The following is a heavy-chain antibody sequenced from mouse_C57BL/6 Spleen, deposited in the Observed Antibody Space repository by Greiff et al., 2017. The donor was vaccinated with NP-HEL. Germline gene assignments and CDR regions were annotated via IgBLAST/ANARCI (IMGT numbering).Heavy chain of an antibody. CDR2: IDPDDGDT. Sequence: EVQLQQSGAELVRPGASVKLSCTASGFTITDYYMHWVKQRPEQGLEWIGRIDPDDGDTEYAPKFQGKATMTADTSSNTAYLQLSSLTSEDTAVYYCNTMTTEVAPGYRGQGTTLTVSS. CDR3: NTMTTEVAPGY. D-gene: IGHD1-1*01. CDR1: GFTITDYY. V-gene: IGHV14-1*01. J-gene: IGHJ2*01.